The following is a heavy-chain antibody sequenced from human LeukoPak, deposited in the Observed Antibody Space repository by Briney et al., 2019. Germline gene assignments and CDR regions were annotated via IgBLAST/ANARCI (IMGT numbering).Heavy chain of an antibody. D-gene: IGHD3-10*01. CDR1: GYSFSNYW. Sequence: GESLKISRTGSGYSFSNYWIGWVRQMPGKGLEWMGIIYPGDSDTRYSPSFQGQVTISADKSISTAYLQWSSLKASDTAMYYCAKHRASYGSGTGALDIWGQGTVVTVSS. V-gene: IGHV5-51*01. J-gene: IGHJ3*02. CDR2: IYPGDSDT. CDR3: AKHRASYGSGTGALDI.